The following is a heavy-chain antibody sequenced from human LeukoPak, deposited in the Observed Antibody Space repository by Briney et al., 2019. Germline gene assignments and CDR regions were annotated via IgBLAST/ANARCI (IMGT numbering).Heavy chain of an antibody. CDR3: ARYYDSSGYYYYYMDV. CDR2: INHSGST. CDR1: GFTFSSYS. D-gene: IGHD3-22*01. J-gene: IGHJ6*03. V-gene: IGHV4-34*01. Sequence: LRLSCAASGFTFSSYSMNWVRQPPGKGLEWIGEINHSGSTNYNPSLKSRVTISVDTSKNQFSLKLSSVTAADTAVYYCARYYDSSGYYYYYMDVWGKGTTVTISS.